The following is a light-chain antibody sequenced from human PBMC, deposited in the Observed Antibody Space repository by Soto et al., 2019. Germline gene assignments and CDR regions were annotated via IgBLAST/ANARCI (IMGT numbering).Light chain of an antibody. Sequence: EIVLTQSPATLSLSPGERATLSCRASQSVSSYLAWYQQKPGQAPRLLIYDASNRATGIPARFSGSGSGTAFTLTISSLEPEDFVVYYCQQRSNWPRYTFGQGTKLEIK. J-gene: IGKJ2*01. V-gene: IGKV3-11*01. CDR2: DAS. CDR3: QQRSNWPRYT. CDR1: QSVSSY.